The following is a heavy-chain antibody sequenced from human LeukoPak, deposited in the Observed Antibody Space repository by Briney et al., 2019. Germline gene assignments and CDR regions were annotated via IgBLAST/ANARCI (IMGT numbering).Heavy chain of an antibody. CDR2: ISWNSGSI. V-gene: IGHV3-9*01. CDR3: AKDMIDGGDGDYGWFDP. J-gene: IGHJ5*02. D-gene: IGHD4-17*01. CDR1: GFTFHDYA. Sequence: PGRSLTLSCAASGFTFHDYAMHWLRQAPGKGLEWVSGISWNSGSIAYADSVKGRFTISRDNAKNSLYLQMNSLRAEDTALYYCAKDMIDGGDGDYGWFDPWGQGTLVTVSS.